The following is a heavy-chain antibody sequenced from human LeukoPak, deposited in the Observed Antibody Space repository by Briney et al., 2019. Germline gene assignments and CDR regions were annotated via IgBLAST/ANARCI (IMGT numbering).Heavy chain of an antibody. CDR1: GFTVSSNY. V-gene: IGHV3-66*01. J-gene: IGHJ4*02. CDR2: IYNDGST. Sequence: GGSLRLSCAASGFTVSSNYMSWVRQAPGKGREWVSVIYNDGSTFYADSVKGRFTVSRDNSKNTLYRQMNSLRAEDTAVYYCARGYSSPDYWGQGTLVTVSS. D-gene: IGHD6-13*01. CDR3: ARGYSSPDY.